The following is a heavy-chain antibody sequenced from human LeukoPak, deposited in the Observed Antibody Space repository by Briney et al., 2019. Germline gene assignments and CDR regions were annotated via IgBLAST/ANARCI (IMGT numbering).Heavy chain of an antibody. CDR1: GFTFSNYW. Sequence: SGGSLSLSCAASGFTFSNYWMHWVRQAPGEGLVWVSRINTDGSNTNYADSVKGRFTISRDNAKNTLYLQMSSLRAEDTAMYYCARDYSGGYSGYWGQGTLVTVSS. V-gene: IGHV3-74*01. J-gene: IGHJ4*02. D-gene: IGHD2-21*02. CDR2: INTDGSNT. CDR3: ARDYSGGYSGY.